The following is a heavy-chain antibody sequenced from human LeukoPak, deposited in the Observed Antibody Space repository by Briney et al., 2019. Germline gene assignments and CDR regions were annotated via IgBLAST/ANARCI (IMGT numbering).Heavy chain of an antibody. CDR2: INPSGGST. CDR3: ASMGYDILTGLWFDY. CDR1: GYTFTSYY. J-gene: IGHJ4*02. Sequence: ASVKVSCKASGYTFTSYYMHWVRQAPGQGLEWMGIINPSGGSTSYAQKFQGRVTMTRDTSTSTVYMELSSLRSEDTAVYYCASMGYDILTGLWFDYWGQGTLVTVSS. D-gene: IGHD3-9*01. V-gene: IGHV1-46*01.